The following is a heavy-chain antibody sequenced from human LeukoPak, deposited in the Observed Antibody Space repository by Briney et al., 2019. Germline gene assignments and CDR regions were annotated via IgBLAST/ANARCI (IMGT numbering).Heavy chain of an antibody. CDR1: GFTFSNYA. V-gene: IGHV3-23*01. Sequence: GGSLRLSCAASGFTFSNYAMSWVRQAPGKGLEWDSAISASGGNTYYADSVKGRFTISRDNSKNTLYLQINSLRAEDTALYYCAKEKLGYCISSSCYSTYYFDYWGQGTLVTVSS. D-gene: IGHD2-2*01. CDR2: ISASGGNT. J-gene: IGHJ4*02. CDR3: AKEKLGYCISSSCYSTYYFDY.